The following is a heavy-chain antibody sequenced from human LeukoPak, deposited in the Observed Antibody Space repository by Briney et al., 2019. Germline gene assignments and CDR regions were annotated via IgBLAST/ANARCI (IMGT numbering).Heavy chain of an antibody. D-gene: IGHD3-10*01. J-gene: IGHJ5*02. V-gene: IGHV3-30*18. CDR2: ISYDGSYK. CDR1: GFTFSSYG. CDR3: AKDRGSGSYHDPNWFDP. Sequence: PGGSLRLSRAASGFTFSSYGMHWVRQAPGKGLDWVTVISYDGSYKYYAESVKGRFTISRDNSKKTLYLQMNSLRAEDTAVYYCAKDRGSGSYHDPNWFDPWGQGTLVTVSS.